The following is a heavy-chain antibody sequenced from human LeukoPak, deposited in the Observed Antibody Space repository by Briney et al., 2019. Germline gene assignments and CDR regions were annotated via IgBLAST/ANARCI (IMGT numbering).Heavy chain of an antibody. J-gene: IGHJ4*02. CDR1: GGSISSGTYC. CDR3: ARERDGSGTQRGLDY. Sequence: SETLSLTCTVSGGSISSGTYCWSWIRQPAGKGLEWIGRIYTSGSTNYNPSLKSRVTISIDTSKNHFSLKLSSVAAADMAVYYCARERDGSGTQRGLDYWGQGTLVTVSS. D-gene: IGHD3-10*01. CDR2: IYTSGST. V-gene: IGHV4-61*02.